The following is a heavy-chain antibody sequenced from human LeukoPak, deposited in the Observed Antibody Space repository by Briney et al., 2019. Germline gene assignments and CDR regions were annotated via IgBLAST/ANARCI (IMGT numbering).Heavy chain of an antibody. J-gene: IGHJ3*02. CDR2: STYI. Sequence: STYIYYADSLKGRFTISRDNAKNSLSLQMNSLRAEDTAVYYCARDTHCSSTSCYNAFDIWGQGTMVTVSS. CDR3: ARDTHCSSTSCYNAFDI. V-gene: IGHV3-21*01. D-gene: IGHD2-2*02.